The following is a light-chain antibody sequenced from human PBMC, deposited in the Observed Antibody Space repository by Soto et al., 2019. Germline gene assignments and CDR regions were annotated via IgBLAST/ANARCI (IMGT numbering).Light chain of an antibody. CDR3: AAWDDSLNAL. J-gene: IGLJ1*01. V-gene: IGLV1-44*01. CDR1: TSSIGSIA. CDR2: NDD. Sequence: QSALTQSPSASGTPGQRITIYCSGSTSSIGSIAVNWYQQFPGTAPTFLIYNDDQRPSGVPDRFSGSKSGTSAFLAISGLQSEDEADYYCAAWDDSLNALFGTGTKVTVL.